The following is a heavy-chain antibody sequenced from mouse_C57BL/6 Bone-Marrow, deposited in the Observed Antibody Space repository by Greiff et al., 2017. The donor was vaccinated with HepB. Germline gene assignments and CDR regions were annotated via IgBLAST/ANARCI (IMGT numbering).Heavy chain of an antibody. CDR2: INPGSGGT. Sequence: QVQLQQSGAELVRPGTSVKVSCKASGYAFTNYLIEWVKQRPGQGLEWIGVINPGSGGTNYNEKFKGKAALTADKSSSTAYIQLSSLTSEDSAVYFCARLATTVAGGYFDVWGTGTTVTVSS. CDR1: GYAFTNYL. V-gene: IGHV1-54*01. J-gene: IGHJ1*03. D-gene: IGHD1-1*01. CDR3: ARLATTVAGGYFDV.